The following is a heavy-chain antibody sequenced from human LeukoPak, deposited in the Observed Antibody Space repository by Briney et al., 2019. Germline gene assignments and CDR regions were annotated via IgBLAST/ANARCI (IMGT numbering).Heavy chain of an antibody. Sequence: ASVKVSCKVSGCTLTELSMHWVRQAPGKGLEWMGGFDPEDGETIYAQKFQGRVTMTEDTSTDTAYSLRSEDTAVYYCATVVVVVPAALSPPPVDYWGQGTLVTVSS. V-gene: IGHV1-24*01. CDR2: FDPEDGET. J-gene: IGHJ4*02. D-gene: IGHD2-2*01. CDR1: GCTLTELS. CDR3: ATVVVVVPAALSPPPVDY.